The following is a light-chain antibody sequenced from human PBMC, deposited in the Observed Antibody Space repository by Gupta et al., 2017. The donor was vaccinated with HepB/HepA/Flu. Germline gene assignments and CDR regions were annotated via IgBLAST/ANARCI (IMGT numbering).Light chain of an antibody. Sequence: SSQLSHAPAVSVALGLTVRITCQADSLRSYYASWYQQKPGQAPVLVIYGKNNRPSGIPDRFSGSSSGNTASLTITGAQAEDEADYYCNSRDSSGNHLRVVFGGGTKLTVL. CDR1: SLRSYY. J-gene: IGLJ2*01. V-gene: IGLV3-19*01. CDR3: NSRDSSGNHLRVV. CDR2: GKN.